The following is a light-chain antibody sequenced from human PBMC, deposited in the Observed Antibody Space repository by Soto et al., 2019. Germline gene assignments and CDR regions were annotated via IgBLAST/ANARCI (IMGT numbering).Light chain of an antibody. Sequence: LSPGERATLSCRASETVTSNYLAWYQQKPGQAPRLLIYDVSNRATGIPARFSGSGSGTDFTLTISSLEPEDFAVYYCQQRSNWPRTFGQGTKVDIK. CDR3: QQRSNWPRT. V-gene: IGKV3-11*01. CDR2: DVS. CDR1: ETVTSNY. J-gene: IGKJ1*01.